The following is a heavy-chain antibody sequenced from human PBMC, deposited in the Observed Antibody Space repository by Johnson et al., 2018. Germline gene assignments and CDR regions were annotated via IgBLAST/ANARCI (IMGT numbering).Heavy chain of an antibody. Sequence: VQLVQSGGGLVKPGGSLRLSCAASGFTFSSYSMNWVRPAPGKGLEWVSSISSSSRTIYYADSVKGRFTISRDKAKNSLYLQMNSLRAEDTAVYYWSGDRTGGPLDALDIWGQGTMVTVFS. D-gene: IGHD2-8*02. CDR3: SGDRTGGPLDALDI. V-gene: IGHV3-21*01. CDR1: GFTFSSYS. CDR2: ISSSSRTI. J-gene: IGHJ3*02.